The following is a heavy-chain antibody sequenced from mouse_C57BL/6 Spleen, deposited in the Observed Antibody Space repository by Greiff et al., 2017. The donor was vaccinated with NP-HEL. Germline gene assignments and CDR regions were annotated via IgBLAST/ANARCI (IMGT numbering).Heavy chain of an antibody. V-gene: IGHV1-64*01. J-gene: IGHJ2*01. D-gene: IGHD1-1*01. CDR2: IHPNSGST. CDR1: GYTFTSYW. Sequence: QVQLQQPGAELVKPGASVKLSCKASGYTFTSYWMHWVKQRPRQGLEWIGMIHPNSGSTNYNEKFKSKATLTVDKSSSTAYMQLSSLTSEDSAVYYCARNYGSDYFDYWGQGTTLTVSS. CDR3: ARNYGSDYFDY.